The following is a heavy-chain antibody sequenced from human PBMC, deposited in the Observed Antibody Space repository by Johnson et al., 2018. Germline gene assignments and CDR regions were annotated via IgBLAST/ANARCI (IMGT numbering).Heavy chain of an antibody. Sequence: QVQLQESGPGLVKPSETXSLTCTVSGGSVRNSHYSWGWIRQPPGKGLEWVATSFPTGGTYSNPSLRSRFDVVVDTSKNQFSMNLRSVTAADTAIYYCARDLLLRRQASTGPFDPWGQGILVIVSS. CDR1: GGSVRNSHYS. CDR3: ARDLLLRRQASTGPFDP. CDR2: SFPTGGT. D-gene: IGHD1-1*01. V-gene: IGHV4-39*07. J-gene: IGHJ5*01.